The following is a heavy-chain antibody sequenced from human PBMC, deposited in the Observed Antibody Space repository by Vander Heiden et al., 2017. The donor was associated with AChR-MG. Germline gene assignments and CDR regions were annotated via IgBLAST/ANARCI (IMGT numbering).Heavy chain of an antibody. J-gene: IGHJ4*02. V-gene: IGHV2-70*01. CDR3: ARTQPIAVAGHWYFDY. D-gene: IGHD6-19*01. Sequence: QVTLRESGPALVKPTHTLTLTCTFSGFSLRTSGMCVSWIRQPPGKALEWLALIDWDDDKYYSTSLKTRLTISKDTSKNQVVLTMTNMDPVDTATYYCARTQPIAVAGHWYFDYWGQGTLVTVSS. CDR2: IDWDDDK. CDR1: GFSLRTSGMC.